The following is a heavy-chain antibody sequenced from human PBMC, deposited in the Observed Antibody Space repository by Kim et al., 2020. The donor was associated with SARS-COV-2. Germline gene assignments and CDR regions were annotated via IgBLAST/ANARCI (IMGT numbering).Heavy chain of an antibody. CDR2: IYYSGST. J-gene: IGHJ6*02. CDR1: GGSVSSGSYY. Sequence: SETLSLTCTVSGGSVSSGSYYWSWIRQPPGKGLEWIGYIYYSGSTNYNPSLKSRVTISVDTSKNQFSLKLSSVTAADTAVYYCAGWEPYYYYGMDVWGQGTTVTVSS. CDR3: AGWEPYYYYGMDV. D-gene: IGHD1-26*01. V-gene: IGHV4-61*01.